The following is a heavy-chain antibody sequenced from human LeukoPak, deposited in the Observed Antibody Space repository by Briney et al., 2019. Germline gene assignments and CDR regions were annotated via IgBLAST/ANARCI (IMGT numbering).Heavy chain of an antibody. J-gene: IGHJ3*02. CDR2: VSFNGNDQ. CDR3: ARDHLGYQVGNAFDI. CDR1: GFSLSTYA. V-gene: IGHV3-30*04. Sequence: GGSLRLSCAASGFSLSTYAMHWVRQAPGKGLEWVADVSFNGNDQYYSDSVKGRITISRDNSKNTLYLQINSLRAEDTAVYYCARDHLGYQVGNAFDIWGQGTEVTVSS. D-gene: IGHD1-26*01.